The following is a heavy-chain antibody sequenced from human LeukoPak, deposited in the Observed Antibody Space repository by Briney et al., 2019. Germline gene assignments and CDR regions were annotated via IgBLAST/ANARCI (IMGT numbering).Heavy chain of an antibody. D-gene: IGHD2-2*01. CDR1: GFTFRNYG. CDR2: IWYDESKK. Sequence: PGPSLRLSCETSGFTFRNYGMHWVRQAPGKGLDWVAVIWYDESKKYYADSVKGRFTISRDISKNTLYLQMNSLRAEDTAVYYCARDDCSTTICLAYWGQGTLVSVSS. CDR3: ARDDCSTTICLAY. V-gene: IGHV3-33*01. J-gene: IGHJ4*02.